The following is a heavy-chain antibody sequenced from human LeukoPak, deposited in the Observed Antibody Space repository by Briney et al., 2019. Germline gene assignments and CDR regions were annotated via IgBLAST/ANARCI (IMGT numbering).Heavy chain of an antibody. D-gene: IGHD3-10*02. CDR1: GFTFSTYR. J-gene: IGHJ6*04. CDR2: ISSSGSTI. V-gene: IGHV3-48*04. Sequence: GGSLRLSCAASGFTFSTYRMSWVRRAPGKGREWVSYISSSGSTIYYADSVKGRFTISRDNAKNSLYLQMNSLRAEDTAVYYCAELGITMIGGVWGKGTTVTISS. CDR3: AELGITMIGGV.